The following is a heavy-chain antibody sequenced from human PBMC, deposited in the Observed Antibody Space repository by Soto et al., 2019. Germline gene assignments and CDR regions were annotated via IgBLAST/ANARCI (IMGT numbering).Heavy chain of an antibody. CDR3: ARDSGWPILNFDN. J-gene: IGHJ4*02. V-gene: IGHV3-30*03. Sequence: PGGSLRLSCAASGFDFRSYGIHWVRQAPGKGLEWVAAASYDGRETFYADSAKGRFTVSKEISKNTAFLKMNALRHEDTAVYFCARDSGWPILNFDNWGQGTPVTVSS. CDR2: ASYDGRET. D-gene: IGHD3-10*01. CDR1: GFDFRSYG.